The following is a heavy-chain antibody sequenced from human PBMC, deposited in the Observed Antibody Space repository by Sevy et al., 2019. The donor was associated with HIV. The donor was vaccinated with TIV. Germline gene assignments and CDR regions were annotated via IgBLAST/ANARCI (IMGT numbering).Heavy chain of an antibody. D-gene: IGHD1-20*01. V-gene: IGHV4-59*01. CDR2: IYYSGST. J-gene: IGHJ4*02. Sequence: SETLSLTCSVSGGAMNIYYWSWIRQPPGKGLEWIGFIYYSGSTNYNPSLKSRVTIPVDTSKKRFSLKLGSVTAADTAVYYCARVGFNWNDVDYWGQGTLVTVSS. CDR3: ARVGFNWNDVDY. CDR1: GGAMNIYY.